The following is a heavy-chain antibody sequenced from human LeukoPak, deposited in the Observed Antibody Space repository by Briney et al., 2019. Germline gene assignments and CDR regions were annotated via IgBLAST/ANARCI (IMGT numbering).Heavy chain of an antibody. J-gene: IGHJ4*02. V-gene: IGHV3-30*18. CDR3: AKRPSDYGDYVSYFDY. Sequence: GGSLRLSCAASGFSFISYSMHWVRQAPGKGLEWVGVISDDGRSKDYADSVKGRFTISRDNSKDTLYLQMNSLRDEDTAVYYCAKRPSDYGDYVSYFDYWGQGTLVTVS. CDR1: GFSFISYS. D-gene: IGHD4-17*01. CDR2: ISDDGRSK.